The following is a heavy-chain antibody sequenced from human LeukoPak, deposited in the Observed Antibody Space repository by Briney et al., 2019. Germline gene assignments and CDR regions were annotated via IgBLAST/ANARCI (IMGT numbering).Heavy chain of an antibody. J-gene: IGHJ3*02. Sequence: PGGSLRLSCAASGFTFSSYAMSWVRQAPGKGLEWVSVIYSGGSTYYADSVKGRFTISRDNSKNTLYLQMNSLRAEDTAVYYCARAGISGAFDIWGQGTMVTVSS. V-gene: IGHV3-66*01. CDR1: GFTFSSYA. CDR2: IYSGGST. CDR3: ARAGISGAFDI. D-gene: IGHD3-10*01.